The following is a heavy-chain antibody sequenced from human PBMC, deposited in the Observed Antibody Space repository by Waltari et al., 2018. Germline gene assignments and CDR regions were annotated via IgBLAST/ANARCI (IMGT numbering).Heavy chain of an antibody. Sequence: EVQLVESGGGLIQPGGSLRLSCAASGFTVSSNYMSWVRQAPGTGLEWVSVIYSGGSTYYADSVKGRFTISRDNSKNTLYLQMNSLRAEDTAVYYCARDRGGFWSGYYYYYGMDVWGQGTTVTVSS. CDR2: IYSGGST. V-gene: IGHV3-53*01. CDR3: ARDRGGFWSGYYYYYGMDV. CDR1: GFTVSSNY. D-gene: IGHD3-3*01. J-gene: IGHJ6*02.